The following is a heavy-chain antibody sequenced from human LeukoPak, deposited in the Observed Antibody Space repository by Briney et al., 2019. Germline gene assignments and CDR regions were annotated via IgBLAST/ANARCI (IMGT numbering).Heavy chain of an antibody. CDR2: IRYDGSTK. Sequence: GGSLRLSCAASGFTFSSYGMHWVRQASGKGLEWVAFIRYDGSTKYYADSVKGRFTISRDNSKNTLYLQMTSLRAEDTAVYYCAVGDYYGSGSYKPPPFDYWGQGTLVTVSS. D-gene: IGHD3-10*01. CDR3: AVGDYYGSGSYKPPPFDY. V-gene: IGHV3-30*02. J-gene: IGHJ4*02. CDR1: GFTFSSYG.